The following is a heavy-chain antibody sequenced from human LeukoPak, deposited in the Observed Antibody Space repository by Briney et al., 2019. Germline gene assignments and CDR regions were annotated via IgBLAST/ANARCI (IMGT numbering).Heavy chain of an antibody. CDR3: ARGRPSSGWPGYYFDY. Sequence: GGSLRLSCATSGFTFSDYYMSWIRQASGKGLEWVSYISSSGSTIYYADSVKGRFTISRDNAKNSLYLQMNSLRAEDTAVYYCARGRPSSGWPGYYFDYWGQGTLVTVSS. CDR2: ISSSGSTI. CDR1: GFTFSDYY. D-gene: IGHD6-19*01. J-gene: IGHJ4*02. V-gene: IGHV3-11*01.